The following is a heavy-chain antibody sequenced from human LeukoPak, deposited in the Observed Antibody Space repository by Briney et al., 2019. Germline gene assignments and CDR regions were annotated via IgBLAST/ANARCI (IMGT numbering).Heavy chain of an antibody. D-gene: IGHD2-15*01. J-gene: IGHJ4*02. CDR2: INPNSGGT. V-gene: IGHV1-2*02. CDR3: ARLGGSRKPYYFDY. Sequence: GASVKVSCKASGYTFTGYYMHWVRQAPGQGLEWMGWINPNSGGTNYAQKFQGRVTMTRDTSISTAYMELRSLRSDDTAVYYCARLGGSRKPYYFDYWGQGTLVTVSS. CDR1: GYTFTGYY.